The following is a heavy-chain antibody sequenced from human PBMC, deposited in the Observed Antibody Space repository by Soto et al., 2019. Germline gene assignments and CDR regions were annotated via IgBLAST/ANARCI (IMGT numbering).Heavy chain of an antibody. D-gene: IGHD2-21*01. CDR2: IYPGDSET. CDR3: ARRPTSRDFDY. V-gene: IGHV5-51*01. Sequence: PGESLKISCEFSRYNFDDYWIAWVRQMPGKGLECLGIIYPGDSETRYSPSFQGQVTMSADMSINTAYLQWSSLKASDTAIYYCARRPTSRDFDYWGQGTLVTVPQ. J-gene: IGHJ4*02. CDR1: RYNFDDYW.